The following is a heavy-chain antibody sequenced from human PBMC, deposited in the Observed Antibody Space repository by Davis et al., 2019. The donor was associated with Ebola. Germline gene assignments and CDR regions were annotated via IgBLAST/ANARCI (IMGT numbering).Heavy chain of an antibody. D-gene: IGHD6-19*01. J-gene: IGHJ4*02. CDR2: FDPEDGER. Sequence: ASVKVSCKVSEYTLTELSIHWVRQAPGKGLEWMGRFDPEDGERIYAQKFQGRVTMTDDTSTDTAYMKLTSLRSEDTAVYYCARELGLVEDYWGQGTLVTVSS. V-gene: IGHV1-24*01. CDR1: EYTLTELS. CDR3: ARELGLVEDY.